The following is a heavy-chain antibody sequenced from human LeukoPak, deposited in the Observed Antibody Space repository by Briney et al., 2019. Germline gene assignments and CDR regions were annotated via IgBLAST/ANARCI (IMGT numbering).Heavy chain of an antibody. Sequence: GGSLRLSCAASGFTFSSYAMSWVRQPPGKGLEWVSTITSSGGYTYYADSVRGRFTISRDNSKNTVYVQMNSLRAEDTAVYYCAKRGYCSTSNCCHHFDDWGQGTLVTVPS. CDR2: ITSSGGYT. CDR3: AKRGYCSTSNCCHHFDD. D-gene: IGHD2-2*01. V-gene: IGHV3-23*01. CDR1: GFTFSSYA. J-gene: IGHJ4*02.